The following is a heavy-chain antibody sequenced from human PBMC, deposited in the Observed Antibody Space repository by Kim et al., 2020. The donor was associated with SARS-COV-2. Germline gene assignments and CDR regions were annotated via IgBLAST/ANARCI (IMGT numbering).Heavy chain of an antibody. J-gene: IGHJ3*02. CDR1: GGTFSSYA. Sequence: SVKVSCKASGGTFSSYAISWVRQAPGQGLEWMGGIIPIFGTANYAQKFQGRVTITADESTSTAYMELSSLRSEDTAVYYCARGASEDSSGWFSAFDIWGQGTMVTVSS. CDR3: ARGASEDSSGWFSAFDI. D-gene: IGHD6-19*01. V-gene: IGHV1-69*13. CDR2: IIPIFGTA.